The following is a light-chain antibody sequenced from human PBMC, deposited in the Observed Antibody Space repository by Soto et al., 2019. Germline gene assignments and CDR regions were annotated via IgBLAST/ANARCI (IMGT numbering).Light chain of an antibody. CDR1: QSFRGL. V-gene: IGKV3-15*01. Sequence: EVVLTQSPVTLSLSPGERATLSCRASQSFRGLLAWYQQKPGQAPRLLISGASTGATGIPARFSGSGSGTEFTLTISSLQSEDCAIYYCQQYHTWPITFGGGTKVDIK. CDR3: QQYHTWPIT. CDR2: GAS. J-gene: IGKJ4*01.